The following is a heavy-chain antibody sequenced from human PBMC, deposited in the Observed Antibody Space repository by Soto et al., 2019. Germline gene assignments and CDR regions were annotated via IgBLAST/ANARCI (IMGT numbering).Heavy chain of an antibody. J-gene: IGHJ6*02. CDR3: ARESEWLFDGYYYGMDV. Sequence: PGGSLRLSCAASGFTFSSYEMNWVRQAPGKGLEWVSYISSSGSTIYYADSVKGRFTISRDNAKNSLYLQMNSLRAEDTAVYYCARESEWLFDGYYYGMDVWGQGTTVTVSS. V-gene: IGHV3-48*03. D-gene: IGHD3-3*01. CDR2: ISSSGSTI. CDR1: GFTFSSYE.